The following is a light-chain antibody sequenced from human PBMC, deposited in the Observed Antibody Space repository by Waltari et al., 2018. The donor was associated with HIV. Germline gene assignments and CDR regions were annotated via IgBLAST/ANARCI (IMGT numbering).Light chain of an antibody. Sequence: QSALTQSPSASGSPGQSVNISCTGANGDISDYNYVSWYQQHADRPPKIIIFEVTKRPSGVPDRFSGSKSGNTASLFVSGLQPEDEATYFCSSFAGTHKLFGGGTKLTVL. V-gene: IGLV2-8*01. CDR3: SSFAGTHKL. CDR2: EVT. J-gene: IGLJ2*01. CDR1: NGDISDYNY.